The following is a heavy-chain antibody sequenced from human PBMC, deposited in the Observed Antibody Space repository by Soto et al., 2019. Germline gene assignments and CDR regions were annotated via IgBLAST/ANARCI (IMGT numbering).Heavy chain of an antibody. CDR1: GGTISSSSYY. J-gene: IGHJ5*02. V-gene: IGHV4-39*01. D-gene: IGHD6-19*01. Sequence: SETLSLTCTVSGGTISSSSYYWGWVRQPPGKGLEWIGSIYYSGSTYYNPSLKSRVTISVDTSKNQFSLKLSSVTAADTAVYYCATLGLGDIAVAESAFDPWGQGTLVTVSS. CDR3: ATLGLGDIAVAESAFDP. CDR2: IYYSGST.